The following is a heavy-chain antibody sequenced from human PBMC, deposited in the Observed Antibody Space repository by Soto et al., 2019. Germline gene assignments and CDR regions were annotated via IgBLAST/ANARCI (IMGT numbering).Heavy chain of an antibody. J-gene: IGHJ3*02. CDR1: GFTFSDYY. CDR3: ASAINTMIVHHDAFDI. V-gene: IGHV3-11*06. Sequence: PGGSLRLSCAASGFTFSDYYMSWIRQAPGKGLEWVSYISSSSSYTNYADSVKGRFTISRDNAKNSLYLQMNSLRAEDTAVYYCASAINTMIVHHDAFDIWGQGTMVTVSS. D-gene: IGHD3-22*01. CDR2: ISSSSSYT.